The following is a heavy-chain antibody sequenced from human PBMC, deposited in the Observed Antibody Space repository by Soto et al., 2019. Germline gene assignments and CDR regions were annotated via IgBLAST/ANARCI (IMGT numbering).Heavy chain of an antibody. Sequence: QVQLVQSGAEVKKPGSSVKVSCKASGGTFSSYAISWVRQAPGQGLEWMGGIIPIYGTANYAQKFQGRVTITSEESTSTAYKELTSLRSEDTAVYYCARDHRLRLAGNTRDGMDVWGQGTTVTVSS. CDR2: IIPIYGTA. CDR3: ARDHRLRLAGNTRDGMDV. CDR1: GGTFSSYA. J-gene: IGHJ6*02. V-gene: IGHV1-69*01. D-gene: IGHD6-19*01.